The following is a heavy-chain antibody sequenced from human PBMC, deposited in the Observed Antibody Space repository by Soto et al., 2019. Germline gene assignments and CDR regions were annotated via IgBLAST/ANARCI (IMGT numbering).Heavy chain of an antibody. CDR2: SKNKADSYTT. D-gene: IGHD3-10*01. V-gene: IGHV3-72*01. CDR3: TVWGSGNDFGDA. CDR1: GFTFSDHY. J-gene: IGHJ4*02. Sequence: EVQLVESGGGLVQPGGSLRLSCAASGFTFSDHYMDWVRQAPGKGLEWVGRSKNKADSYTTEYAASVKGRFTISRDGSNQSLFLQMNSLKTEDTAVYYCTVWGSGNDFGDAWGQGILVTVSS.